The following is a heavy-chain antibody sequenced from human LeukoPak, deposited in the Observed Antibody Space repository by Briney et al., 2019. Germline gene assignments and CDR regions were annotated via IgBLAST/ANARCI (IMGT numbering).Heavy chain of an antibody. V-gene: IGHV3-33*01. CDR3: ARARDGYRTDYFDY. D-gene: IGHD5-24*01. CDR2: IWYDGSNE. J-gene: IGHJ4*02. Sequence: PGGSLRLSCAASGFTFSTYGMHWVRQAPGKGLEWVAVIWYDGSNEYYADSVKGRFTISRDNSKNTLYLQMNSLRAEDTAVYYCARARDGYRTDYFDYWGQGTLVTVSS. CDR1: GFTFSTYG.